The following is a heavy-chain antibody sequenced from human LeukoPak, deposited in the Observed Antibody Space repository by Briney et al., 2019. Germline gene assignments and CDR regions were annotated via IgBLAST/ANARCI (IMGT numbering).Heavy chain of an antibody. Sequence: SETLSLTCTVSGGSISSGSYYWSWVRQPPGKGLEWIGYIYYSGSTNYNPSLKSRVTISVDTSKNQFSLKLSSVTAADTAVYYCAIEEAVTGAFDIWGQGTMVTVSS. D-gene: IGHD4-11*01. CDR2: IYYSGST. J-gene: IGHJ3*02. V-gene: IGHV4-61*01. CDR1: GGSISSGSYY. CDR3: AIEEAVTGAFDI.